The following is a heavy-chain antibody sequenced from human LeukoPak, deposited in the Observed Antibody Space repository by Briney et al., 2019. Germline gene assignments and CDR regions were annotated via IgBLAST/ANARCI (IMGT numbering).Heavy chain of an antibody. D-gene: IGHD3-16*01. CDR3: ARAWLTNWFDP. CDR1: GGSFSGYY. CDR2: INHSGRT. V-gene: IGHV4-34*01. Sequence: SETLSLTCAVYGGSFSGYYWSWIRQPPGKGLEWIGEINHSGRTTYSPSLNSRVTISVDTSKNQFSLKLNSVTAADTAVYYCARAWLTNWFDPWGQGTLVTVSS. J-gene: IGHJ5*02.